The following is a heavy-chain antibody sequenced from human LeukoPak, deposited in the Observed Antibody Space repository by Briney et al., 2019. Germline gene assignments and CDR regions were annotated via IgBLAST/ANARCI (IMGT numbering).Heavy chain of an antibody. CDR3: AKEIRPNDH. Sequence: GGSLRLSCAASGFTFSSHAMTWVRQAPGKGLQWVSSISINADDTHYADSVKGRFTISRDNSKKTLFLQMNSLRVDDTAIYYCAKEIRPNDHWGEGTLVIVSS. D-gene: IGHD3-16*01. J-gene: IGHJ4*02. CDR2: ISINADDT. V-gene: IGHV3-23*01. CDR1: GFTFSSHA.